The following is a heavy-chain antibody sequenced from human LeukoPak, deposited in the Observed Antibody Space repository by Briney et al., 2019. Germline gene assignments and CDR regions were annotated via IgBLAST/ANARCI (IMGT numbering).Heavy chain of an antibody. V-gene: IGHV4-59*08. D-gene: IGHD2-15*01. J-gene: IGHJ4*02. CDR1: GGSISSYY. CDR3: ARQTVEKVVLDC. CDR2: IYYSGST. Sequence: SETLSLTCTVSGGSISSYYWSWIRQPPGKGLEWIGYIYYSGSTNYNPSLKSRVTISVDRSKNQFSLKLSSVTAADTAVYYCARQTVEKVVLDCWGQGTLVTVSS.